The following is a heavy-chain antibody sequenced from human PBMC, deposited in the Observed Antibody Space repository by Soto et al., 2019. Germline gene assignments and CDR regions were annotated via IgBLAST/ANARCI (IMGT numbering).Heavy chain of an antibody. D-gene: IGHD2-15*01. CDR3: AKDRGGYCSGSSCYYDAFDL. Sequence: PGGSLRLSYAGPGFIFSNYAMSWVRQAPGKGLEWVSVISAIGGSTYYADSVKGRFTISKDNSKNTLYLQMNSLRDEDTAIYYCAKDRGGYCSGSSCYYDAFDLWGQGTMVTVSS. J-gene: IGHJ3*01. CDR2: ISAIGGST. V-gene: IGHV3-23*01. CDR1: GFIFSNYA.